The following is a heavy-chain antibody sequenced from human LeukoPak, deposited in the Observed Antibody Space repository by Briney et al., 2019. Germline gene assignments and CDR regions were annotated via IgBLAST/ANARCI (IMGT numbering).Heavy chain of an antibody. CDR1: GGSLSGYS. CDR2: INHSGST. J-gene: IGHJ5*02. V-gene: IGHV4-34*01. Sequence: SETLSLTCAVNGGSLSGYSWSWIRQPPGKGLEWIGEINHSGSTNYNASLTSRVTISADTSQNQFSLKLRSVTAADTAVHYCARVYVTVVRGSWFDPWGQGTLVTVSS. D-gene: IGHD3-10*01. CDR3: ARVYVTVVRGSWFDP.